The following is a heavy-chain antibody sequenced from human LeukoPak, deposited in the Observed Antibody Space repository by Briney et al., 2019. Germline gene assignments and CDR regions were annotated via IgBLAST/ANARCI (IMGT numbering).Heavy chain of an antibody. J-gene: IGHJ5*02. CDR3: ARAPYYDFWSGYSDWFDP. CDR2: INPSGGST. Sequence: GASVKVSCKASGYTFTSYYMHWVRQAPGQGLEWMGIINPSGGSTSYAQKFQGRVTMTRDTSTSTVYMELSSLRSEDTAVYYCARAPYYDFWSGYSDWFDPWGQGTLVTVSS. V-gene: IGHV1-46*01. CDR1: GYTFTSYY. D-gene: IGHD3-3*01.